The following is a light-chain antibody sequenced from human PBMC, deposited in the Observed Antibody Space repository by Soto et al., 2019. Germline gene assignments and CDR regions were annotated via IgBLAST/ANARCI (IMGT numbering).Light chain of an antibody. CDR3: MQALQSPRT. J-gene: IGKJ1*01. CDR1: QSISSW. Sequence: DIQMTQSPSTLSASVGDRVTITCRASQSISSWLAWYQQKPGKAPKLLIYDASSLESGVPDRFSGSGSGTDFTLKISRVEAEDVGVYYCMQALQSPRTFGQGTKVDIK. CDR2: DAS. V-gene: IGKV1-5*01.